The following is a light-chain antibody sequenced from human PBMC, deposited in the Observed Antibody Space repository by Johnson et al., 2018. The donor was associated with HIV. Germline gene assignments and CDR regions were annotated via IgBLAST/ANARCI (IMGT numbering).Light chain of an antibody. Sequence: QAVLTQPPSVSAAPGQTVTISCSGSSSNIGNNYFSWYQQLPGTAPKLLIYDNNKRPSGIPDRFSGSKSGTSATLGITGLQTGDEADYYCGTWDTSLSAGVFGPGTKVSVL. CDR2: DNN. CDR1: SSNIGNNY. V-gene: IGLV1-51*01. CDR3: GTWDTSLSAGV. J-gene: IGLJ1*01.